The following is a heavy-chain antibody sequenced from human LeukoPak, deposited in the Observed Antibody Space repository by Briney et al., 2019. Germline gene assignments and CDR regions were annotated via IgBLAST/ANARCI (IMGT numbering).Heavy chain of an antibody. V-gene: IGHV1-46*01. J-gene: IGHJ4*02. CDR2: INPNGGST. D-gene: IGHD1-26*01. Sequence: ASVKVSCKASGYTFTSYYMHWVRQAPGQGLEWMGIINPNGGSTTYARKFQGRVTMTWDTSTSTVYMELSSLRSEDTAVYYCGRGAVGAIRAFDYWGQGTPVTVSS. CDR1: GYTFTSYY. CDR3: GRGAVGAIRAFDY.